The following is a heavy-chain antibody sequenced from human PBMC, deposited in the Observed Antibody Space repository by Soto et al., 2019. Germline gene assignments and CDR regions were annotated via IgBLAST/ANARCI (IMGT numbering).Heavy chain of an antibody. V-gene: IGHV4-59*01. J-gene: IGHJ3*02. CDR2: THYSGTT. CDR3: ARWEDSNKAFDM. D-gene: IGHD4-4*01. CDR1: GSSQISYY. Sequence: GSSQISYYWNWIRQPTGKGLEWIGYTHYSGTTEYNPSLKSRITTSVDTSKSQFSLKLRSVTAADTAVYYCARWEDSNKAFDMWGQGTMVTVSS.